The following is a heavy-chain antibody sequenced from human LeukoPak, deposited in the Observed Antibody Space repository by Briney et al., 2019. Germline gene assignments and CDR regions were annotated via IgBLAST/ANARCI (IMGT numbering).Heavy chain of an antibody. Sequence: GRSLRLSCAASGFTFSSYGMHWVRQAPGKGLEWVAVISYDGSNKYYADSVKGRFTISRDNSKNTLYLQMNSLRAEDTAVYYCAKEQRWLQSKPFDYWGQGTLVTVSS. CDR1: GFTFSSYG. V-gene: IGHV3-30*18. D-gene: IGHD5-24*01. CDR3: AKEQRWLQSKPFDY. CDR2: ISYDGSNK. J-gene: IGHJ4*02.